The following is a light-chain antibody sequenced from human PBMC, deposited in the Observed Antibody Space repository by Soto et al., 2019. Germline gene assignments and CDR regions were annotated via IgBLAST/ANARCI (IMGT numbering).Light chain of an antibody. CDR3: QSYDSSLSGSV. J-gene: IGLJ2*01. V-gene: IGLV1-40*01. CDR1: SSNIRAGYD. CDR2: GDS. Sequence: QSVLTQPPSVSGAPGQRVTISCTGSSSNIRAGYDVHWYQQLPATAPKLLIYGDSNRPSGVPDRFSGSKSGTTASLAITGLQAEDEADYYCQSYDSSLSGSVFGGGTKLTVL.